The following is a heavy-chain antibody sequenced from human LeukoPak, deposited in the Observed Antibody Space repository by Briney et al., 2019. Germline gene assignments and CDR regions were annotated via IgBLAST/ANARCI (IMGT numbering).Heavy chain of an antibody. CDR1: GGSISSYY. CDR3: ARDGDYDSSGTLAAFDI. V-gene: IGHV4-59*01. Sequence: PSETLSLTCTVSGGSISSYYWSWIRQPPGKGLEWIGYIYYSGSTNYNPSLKSRVTISVDTSKNQFSLKLSFVTAADTAVYYCARDGDYDSSGTLAAFDIWGQGTMVTVSS. J-gene: IGHJ3*02. CDR2: IYYSGST. D-gene: IGHD3-22*01.